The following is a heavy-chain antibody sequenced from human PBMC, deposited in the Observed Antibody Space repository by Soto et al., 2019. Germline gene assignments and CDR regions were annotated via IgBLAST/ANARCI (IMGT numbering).Heavy chain of an antibody. CDR3: ARGVAGSGFDL. Sequence: SQTLSLTCAISGDSVSSNTAAWNWIRSSPSRGLEGLGRTYYRSNWRHDYAVSVKSRITVNPDTSKNHFSLQLNSVTPHDTAVYYCARGVAGSGFDLWGQGTLVTVSS. D-gene: IGHD6-19*01. V-gene: IGHV6-1*01. J-gene: IGHJ4*02. CDR2: TYYRSNWRH. CDR1: GDSVSSNTAA.